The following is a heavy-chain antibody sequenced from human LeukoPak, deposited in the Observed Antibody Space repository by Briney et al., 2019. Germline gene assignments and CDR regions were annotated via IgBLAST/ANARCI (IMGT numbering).Heavy chain of an antibody. CDR3: ARAVAGTGFDRPKWFDP. CDR2: ISSSSSYI. D-gene: IGHD6-19*01. CDR1: GFTFSDHY. V-gene: IGHV3-21*01. Sequence: GGSLRLSCAASGFTFSDHYMDWVRQAPGKGLEWVSSISSSSSYIYYADSVRGRFTISRDNAKNSLYLQMNSLRAEDTAVYYCARAVAGTGFDRPKWFDPWGQGTLVTVSS. J-gene: IGHJ5*02.